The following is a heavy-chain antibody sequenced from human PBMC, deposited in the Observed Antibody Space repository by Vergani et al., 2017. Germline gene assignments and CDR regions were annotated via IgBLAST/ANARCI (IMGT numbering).Heavy chain of an antibody. CDR2: IFPSGNS. V-gene: IGHV4-30-2*01. D-gene: IGHD3-16*02. CDR3: ARASLRALVGYYYYMDV. J-gene: IGHJ6*03. CDR1: GDSITNGGFS. Sequence: QLQLQESGSGLVKPSQTLSLTCAVSGDSITNGGFSWNWIRQPPGKGPEWIGYIFPSGNSDYNPSLKNRVSISLDKSKNQFSLWENSVTAADTAVYFCARASLRALVGYYYYMDVWGKGKTVVVSS.